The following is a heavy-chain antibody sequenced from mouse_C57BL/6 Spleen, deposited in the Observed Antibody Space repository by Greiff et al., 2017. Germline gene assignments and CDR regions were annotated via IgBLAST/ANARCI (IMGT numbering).Heavy chain of an antibody. D-gene: IGHD1-1*01. CDR1: GYSFTGYY. J-gene: IGHJ3*01. CDR2: INPSTGGT. Sequence: VQLQQSGPELVKPGASVKLSCKASGYSFTGYYMNWVKQSPEQSLEWIGEINPSTGGTTYNQKFKAKATLTVDKSSSTAYMKLKSLTTEDSAVYYGARGGYCGSSYGFAYWGQGTLVTVAA. CDR3: ARGGYCGSSYGFAY. V-gene: IGHV1-42*01.